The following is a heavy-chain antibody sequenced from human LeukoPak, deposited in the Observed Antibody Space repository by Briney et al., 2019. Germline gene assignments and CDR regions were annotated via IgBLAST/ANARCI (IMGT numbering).Heavy chain of an antibody. V-gene: IGHV3-7*01. CDR2: INLDGTEE. CDR1: GFVFSTYW. D-gene: IGHD3/OR15-3a*01. Sequence: GGSMRLACAASGFVFSTYWMTWVRQAPGKGLEWVANINLDGTEEHYVDSSLKGRFTISRDNAKNSLYLQMTSLRVEDTAVYYCASGRHDFLHWGQGTLVTVSS. J-gene: IGHJ4*02. CDR3: ASGRHDFLH.